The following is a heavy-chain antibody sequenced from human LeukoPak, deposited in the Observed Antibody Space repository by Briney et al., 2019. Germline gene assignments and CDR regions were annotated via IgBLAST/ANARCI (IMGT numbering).Heavy chain of an antibody. J-gene: IGHJ4*02. D-gene: IGHD3-16*01. CDR1: GDSVSSNNAV. CDR3: ARGDQGLDY. Sequence: SQTLSLTCAISGDSVSSNNAVWHWIRQSPSRGLEWLGRTYYKSKWNNNYAVSVKSRITINPDTSKNQFSLQLSSVTSEDTAVYYCARGDQGLDYWGQGTLVTVSS. CDR2: TYYKSKWNN. V-gene: IGHV6-1*01.